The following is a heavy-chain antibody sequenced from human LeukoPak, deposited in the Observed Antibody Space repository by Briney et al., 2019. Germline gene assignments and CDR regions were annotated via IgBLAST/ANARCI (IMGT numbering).Heavy chain of an antibody. Sequence: ASVKVSCKASGYTFTNYYMHWVRQAPGQGLEWMGIINPSGGSTSYAQKFQGRVTMTRDTSTSTVYMELSSLRSEDTAVYYCARGSCGGDCPMSRGYFQHWGQGTLVTVSS. D-gene: IGHD2-21*02. CDR3: ARGSCGGDCPMSRGYFQH. CDR1: GYTFTNYY. CDR2: INPSGGST. J-gene: IGHJ1*01. V-gene: IGHV1-46*01.